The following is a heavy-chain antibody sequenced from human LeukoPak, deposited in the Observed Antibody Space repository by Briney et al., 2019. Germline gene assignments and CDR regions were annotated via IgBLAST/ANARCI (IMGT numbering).Heavy chain of an antibody. Sequence: SETLSLTCAVYGGSFSGYYWSWIRQPPGKGLEWIGEINHSGSTNYNPSLKSRVTISVDTSKNQFSLKLSSVTAADTAVYYCARAKDSSGYPNDAFDIWGQGTMVTVSS. V-gene: IGHV4-34*01. D-gene: IGHD3-22*01. CDR3: ARAKDSSGYPNDAFDI. J-gene: IGHJ3*02. CDR2: INHSGST. CDR1: GGSFSGYY.